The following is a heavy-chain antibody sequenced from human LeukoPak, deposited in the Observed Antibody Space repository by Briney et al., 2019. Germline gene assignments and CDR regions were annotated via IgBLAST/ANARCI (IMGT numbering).Heavy chain of an antibody. V-gene: IGHV1-2*06. CDR1: GYTFTGYF. Sequence: ASVKVSCKASGYTFTGYFMHWVRQAPGQGLEWMGRINPDTGGTNYAQKLQGRVTMTRDASTSTAYMELSRLRYDDTAVYYCATLGLFGIDPWGQGTRVTVSS. CDR3: ATLGLFGIDP. CDR2: INPDTGGT. D-gene: IGHD2-21*01. J-gene: IGHJ5*02.